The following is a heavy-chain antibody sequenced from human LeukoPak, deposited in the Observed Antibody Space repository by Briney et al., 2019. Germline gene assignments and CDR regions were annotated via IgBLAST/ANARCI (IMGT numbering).Heavy chain of an antibody. CDR2: IYYSGST. CDR1: GGSINNYY. V-gene: IGHV4-59*12. J-gene: IGHJ5*02. CDR3: ARGPFTLIRGPYNWFDP. D-gene: IGHD3-10*01. Sequence: PSETLSLTCTVSGGSINNYYWNWIRQPPGKGLEWIGYIYYSGSTNYNPSLKSRVTISVDTSKNQFSLKLSSVTAADTAVYYCARGPFTLIRGPYNWFDPWGQGTLVTVSS.